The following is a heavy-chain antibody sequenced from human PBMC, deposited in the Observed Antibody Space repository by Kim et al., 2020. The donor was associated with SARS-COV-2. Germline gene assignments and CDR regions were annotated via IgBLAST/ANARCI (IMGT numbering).Heavy chain of an antibody. CDR3: GREAITKFGVAQNNLDY. CDR2: IGADNGNT. J-gene: IGHJ4*02. D-gene: IGHD3-3*01. V-gene: IGHV1-18*01. Sequence: ASVKVSCKASGYTFTSYGISWVRQAPGQGLEWMGWIGADNGNTNYAQKLQGRVTMTTDTSTRTAHMELRSLRSEDTAVYYCGREAITKFGVAQNNLDYWGQGTLVTFSS. CDR1: GYTFTSYG.